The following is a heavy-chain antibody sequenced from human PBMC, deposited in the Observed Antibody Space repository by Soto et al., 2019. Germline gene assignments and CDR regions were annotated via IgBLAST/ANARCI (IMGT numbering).Heavy chain of an antibody. D-gene: IGHD4-4*01. V-gene: IGHV4-39*01. CDR2: IYYRGYT. Sequence: SETLSLTCAVSGGSITSSSYYWGWIRQAPGRGLEWIGTIYYRGYTYYNPSLESRVTISADTSKNQLSLNLRSVTAADTAVYYCASPAGADYTFDYWGQGILVTVPS. J-gene: IGHJ4*02. CDR1: GGSITSSSYY. CDR3: ASPAGADYTFDY.